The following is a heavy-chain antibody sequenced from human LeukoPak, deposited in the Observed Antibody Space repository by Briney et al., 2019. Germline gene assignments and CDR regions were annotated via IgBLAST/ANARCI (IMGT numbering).Heavy chain of an antibody. Sequence: NPGGSLRLSCAASGFTLSDYYMSWIRQAPGKRLEWVSYSSSSGTTIYYADSVKGRFAISRDNAKNSLYLQMNSLRAEDTAVYYCARRRDFIDYWGQGTLVTVSS. D-gene: IGHD3/OR15-3a*01. CDR1: GFTLSDYY. CDR3: ARRRDFIDY. CDR2: SSSSGTTI. J-gene: IGHJ4*02. V-gene: IGHV3-11*01.